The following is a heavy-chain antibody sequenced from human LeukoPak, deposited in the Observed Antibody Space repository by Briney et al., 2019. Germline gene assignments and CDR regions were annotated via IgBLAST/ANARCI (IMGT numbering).Heavy chain of an antibody. D-gene: IGHD5-18*01. V-gene: IGHV1-3*04. CDR1: GYTFTSYT. CDR2: INIGNGNT. Sequence: ASVNVSCKASGYTFTSYTIHWVRQAPGQRLEWMGWINIGNGNTEYSQKFQGRVTVTTDTSASTAYMELSSLRSEHTAVYYCARCGYSDAWSCDHWGQGTLVTVSS. CDR3: ARCGYSDAWSCDH. J-gene: IGHJ5*02.